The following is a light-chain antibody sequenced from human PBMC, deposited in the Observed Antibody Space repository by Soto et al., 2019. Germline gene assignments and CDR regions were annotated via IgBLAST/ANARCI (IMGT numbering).Light chain of an antibody. J-gene: IGKJ3*01. V-gene: IGKV3-20*01. CDR1: QGISSY. CDR2: GAS. CDR3: QQYGSSPFT. Sequence: LTQSPSSLSASVGDRVTITCRASQGISSYLAWYQHKPGQAPRLLIYGASTKATCTPDRFSGSGSGTDFTLTISRLEPEDFAVYYCQQYGSSPFTFGPGTKVDIK.